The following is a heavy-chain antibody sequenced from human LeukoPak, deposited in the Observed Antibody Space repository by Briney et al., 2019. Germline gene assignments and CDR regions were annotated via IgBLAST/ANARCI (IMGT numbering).Heavy chain of an antibody. CDR2: IYYSGST. Sequence: SETLSLTCTVSGGSISSYYWSWIRQPPGKGLEWIGYIYYSGSTNYNPSLKSRVTISVDTSKNQFSLKLSSVTAADTAVYYCALQEVYCSGGSCYKGWFDPWGQGTLVTVSS. CDR3: ALQEVYCSGGSCYKGWFDP. D-gene: IGHD2-15*01. CDR1: GGSISSYY. V-gene: IGHV4-59*08. J-gene: IGHJ5*02.